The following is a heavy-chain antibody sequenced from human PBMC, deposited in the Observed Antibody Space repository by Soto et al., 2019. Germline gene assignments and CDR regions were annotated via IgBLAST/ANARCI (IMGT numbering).Heavy chain of an antibody. Sequence: SETLSLTCAVSGGSISSSNWWSWVRQPPGKGLEWIGEIYHSGSTNYNPSLKSRVTISVDKSKNQFSLKLSSVTAADTAVYCCARDLSTVRGVGKYYYYGMDVWGQGTTVTVSS. CDR3: ARDLSTVRGVGKYYYYGMDV. V-gene: IGHV4-4*01. CDR2: IYHSGST. CDR1: GGSISSSNW. J-gene: IGHJ6*02. D-gene: IGHD3-10*01.